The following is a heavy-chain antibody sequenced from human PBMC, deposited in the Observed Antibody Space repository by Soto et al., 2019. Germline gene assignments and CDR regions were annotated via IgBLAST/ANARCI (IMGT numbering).Heavy chain of an antibody. V-gene: IGHV1-3*01. D-gene: IGHD2-15*01. CDR1: GYTFTSYA. CDR2: INAGNGNT. J-gene: IGHJ5*02. Sequence: QVQLVQSGAEVKKPGASVKVSCKASGYTFTSYAMHWVRQAPGQRLEWMGWINAGNGNTKYSQKFQGRVTITRDTYASTAYMELSSLRSDDTAVYYCVRDLRRLSYCSGDSCQPNWFDPWGQGTLVNVS. CDR3: VRDLRRLSYCSGDSCQPNWFDP.